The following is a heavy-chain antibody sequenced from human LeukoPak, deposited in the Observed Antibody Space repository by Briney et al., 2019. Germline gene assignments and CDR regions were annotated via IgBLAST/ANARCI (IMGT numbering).Heavy chain of an antibody. D-gene: IGHD3-22*01. CDR3: ARDHYYDSSGSLDY. Sequence: SETLSLTCAVYGGSFSGYYWSWIRQPPGKGLEWIGEINHSGSTNYNPSLKSRVTISVDTSKNQFSLKLSSVTAADTVVYYCARDHYYDSSGSLDYWGQGTLVTVSS. J-gene: IGHJ4*02. V-gene: IGHV4-34*01. CDR2: INHSGST. CDR1: GGSFSGYY.